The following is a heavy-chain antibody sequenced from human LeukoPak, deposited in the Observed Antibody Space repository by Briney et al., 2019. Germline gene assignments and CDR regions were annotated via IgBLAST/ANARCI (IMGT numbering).Heavy chain of an antibody. CDR2: INIDSITV. J-gene: IGHJ4*02. CDR1: GFLLSSYS. V-gene: IGHV3-48*01. CDR3: STAKFDN. Sequence: GGSLRLSRAASGFLLSSYSINWVRQAPGKGLEWVPYINIDSITVNYADSVKGRFTISRDNAKNSLYLQMNSLRAEDTAVYYCSTAKFDNWGQGTLVTVSS.